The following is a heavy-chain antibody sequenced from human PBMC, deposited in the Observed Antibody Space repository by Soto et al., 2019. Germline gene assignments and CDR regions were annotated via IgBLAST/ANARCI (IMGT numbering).Heavy chain of an antibody. CDR3: ARGQEVGAHFFDS. Sequence: GGSLSLSCEASGFTFSGFDMHWVRQPTGKGLEWVSTIGTAGDTYYAVSVKGRFTISRDNAKNSLPLQMNSLRAGDTAVYFCARGQEVGAHFFDSWGQGTQVTVSS. CDR2: IGTAGDT. CDR1: GFTFSGFD. V-gene: IGHV3-13*01. J-gene: IGHJ4*02. D-gene: IGHD2-15*01.